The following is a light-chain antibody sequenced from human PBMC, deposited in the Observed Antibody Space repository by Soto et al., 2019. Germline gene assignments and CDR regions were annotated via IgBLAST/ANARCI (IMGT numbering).Light chain of an antibody. V-gene: IGLV3-21*04. CDR2: YDS. CDR3: QVWDSSSDPLYV. J-gene: IGLJ1*01. Sequence: SYELTQPPSVSVAPGKTARITCGGTNIGSKSMHWYQQKPGQAPVLVIYYDSDRPSGIPERFSGSNSGNTATLTISRVEAGDEADYYCQVWDSSSDPLYVFGTGTKLTVL. CDR1: NIGSKS.